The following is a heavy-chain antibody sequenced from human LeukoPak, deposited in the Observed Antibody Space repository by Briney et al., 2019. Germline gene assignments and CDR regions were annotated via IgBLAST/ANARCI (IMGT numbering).Heavy chain of an antibody. D-gene: IGHD7-27*01. CDR1: GFIFSNYA. V-gene: IGHV3-64*01. J-gene: IGHJ5*02. Sequence: PGGSLRLSCAASGFIFSNYAMHWVRQAPGKGLEYVSAISRNGDSTYYASSVRGRFTISRDNSKNTLYLQMGSLRAEDMALYYCGRDPSRSGDPSGSGDRNWFDPWGQGTLVTVSS. CDR2: ISRNGDST. CDR3: GRDPSRSGDPSGSGDRNWFDP.